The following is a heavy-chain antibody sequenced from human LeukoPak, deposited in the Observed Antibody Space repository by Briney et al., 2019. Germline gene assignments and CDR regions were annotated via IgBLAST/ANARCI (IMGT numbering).Heavy chain of an antibody. V-gene: IGHV3-23*01. D-gene: IGHD6-19*01. CDR1: GFTFSSYA. CDR2: ISGSGGST. J-gene: IGHJ4*02. Sequence: PGGSLRLSCAASGFTFSSYAINWVRQAPEKGLEWVPVISGSGGSTYYADSVKGRFTISRDNSKNTLYLQMNSLRAEDTAVYYCARKDIEVAGFDYWGQGTLVTVSS. CDR3: ARKDIEVAGFDY.